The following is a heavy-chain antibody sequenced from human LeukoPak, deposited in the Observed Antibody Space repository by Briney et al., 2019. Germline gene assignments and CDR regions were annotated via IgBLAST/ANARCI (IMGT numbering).Heavy chain of an antibody. J-gene: IGHJ3*02. CDR3: ASGRSRKQWLVRGAFDI. D-gene: IGHD6-19*01. Sequence: AGGSLRLSCAASGFTFSSYSMNWVRQAPGKGLEWVSSISSSSSYIYYADSVKGRFTISRDNAKNSLYLQMNSLRAEDTAVYYCASGRSRKQWLVRGAFDIWGQGTMVTVSS. CDR1: GFTFSSYS. CDR2: ISSSSSYI. V-gene: IGHV3-21*01.